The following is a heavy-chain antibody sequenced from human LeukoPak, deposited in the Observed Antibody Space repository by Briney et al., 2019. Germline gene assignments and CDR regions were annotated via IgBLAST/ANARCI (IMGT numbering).Heavy chain of an antibody. CDR2: IYSGCST. D-gene: IGHD6-19*01. Sequence: GGSLRLSCTVSGFTVSSDSMSWVRQAPGKGLEWVSFIYSGCSTHYSDSVKGRFTISRDNSKNTLYLQMNSLRAEDTAVYYCARGRSGWYHNFDYWGQGTLVTVSS. V-gene: IGHV3-53*01. CDR1: GFTVSSDS. J-gene: IGHJ4*02. CDR3: ARGRSGWYHNFDY.